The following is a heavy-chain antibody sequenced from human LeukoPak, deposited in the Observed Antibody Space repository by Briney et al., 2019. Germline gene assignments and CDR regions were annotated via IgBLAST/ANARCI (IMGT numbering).Heavy chain of an antibody. J-gene: IGHJ6*02. Sequence: GGSLRLSCAASGFTFSSYWMSWVRQAPGKGLEWVANIKQDESEKYYVDSVKGRFTISRDNAKNSLYLQMNSLRAEDTAVYYCARVSCSWNYNYYYGMDVWGQGTTVTVSS. V-gene: IGHV3-7*04. CDR2: IKQDESEK. CDR1: GFTFSSYW. D-gene: IGHD6-13*01. CDR3: ARVSCSWNYNYYYGMDV.